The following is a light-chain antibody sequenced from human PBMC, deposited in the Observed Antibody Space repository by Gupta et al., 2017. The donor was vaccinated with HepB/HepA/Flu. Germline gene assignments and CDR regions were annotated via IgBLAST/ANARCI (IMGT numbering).Light chain of an antibody. CDR2: WAS. J-gene: IGKJ2*02. Sequence: DNVMTQSPDSLAVSLGERATINCKSSQSVLYSSNNKNYLSWFQQKPGQPPKRLIYWASTRESGVPDRFSGSGSGTDFTLTISSLQAEDVAVYYCQQYYNTPCTFGQGTKLEIK. CDR1: QSVLYSSNNKNY. V-gene: IGKV4-1*01. CDR3: QQYYNTPCT.